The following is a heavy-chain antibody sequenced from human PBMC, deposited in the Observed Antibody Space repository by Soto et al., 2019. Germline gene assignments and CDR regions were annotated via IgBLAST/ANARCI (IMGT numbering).Heavy chain of an antibody. J-gene: IGHJ4*02. V-gene: IGHV4-39*01. D-gene: IGHD3-9*01. CDR1: GGSVSSSSYY. CDR2: VYYSGST. CDR3: GRLEGLATISYYFDY. Sequence: PSETLSLTCTVSGGSVSSSSYYWGWVRQPPGKGLERIGSVYYSGSTYYNPSLESRVTISVDKSKNQFSLKLMSLSAADTAVYYCGRLEGLATISYYFDYWGQGALVTVPS.